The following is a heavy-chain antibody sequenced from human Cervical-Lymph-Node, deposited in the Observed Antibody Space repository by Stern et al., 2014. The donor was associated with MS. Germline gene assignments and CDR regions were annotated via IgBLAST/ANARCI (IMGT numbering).Heavy chain of an antibody. CDR2: ISPDNGNT. J-gene: IGHJ5*02. Sequence: VQLVQSGAEVRKPGASVKLSCKASGYTFTSYGISWVRQAPGQGLEWMGWISPDNGNTNYAQKFQGRVTMTGDTFTDTGHMELGRFGSEETAVYYCAMEAAGTSWFDPWGQGTLVTVTS. V-gene: IGHV1-18*01. D-gene: IGHD6-13*01. CDR1: GYTFTSYG. CDR3: AMEAAGTSWFDP.